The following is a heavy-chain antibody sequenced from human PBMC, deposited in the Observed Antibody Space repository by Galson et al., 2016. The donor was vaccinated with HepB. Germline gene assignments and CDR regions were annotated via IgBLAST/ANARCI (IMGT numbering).Heavy chain of an antibody. CDR1: GGSVNSDGSH. D-gene: IGHD6-25*01. Sequence: SETLSLTCAVSGGSVNSDGSHWSWIRQPPGKGLEWIGYVSYSGFTNYNPSLQSRVVMSLDTTMNHVSLRLRSVTATDAAVYYCARGAALFDYWGQGILVAVSS. CDR3: ARGAALFDY. J-gene: IGHJ4*01. CDR2: VSYSGFT. V-gene: IGHV4-61*03.